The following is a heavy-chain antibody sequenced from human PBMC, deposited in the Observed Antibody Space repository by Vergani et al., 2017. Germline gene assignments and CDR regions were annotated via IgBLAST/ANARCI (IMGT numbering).Heavy chain of an antibody. V-gene: IGHV3-23*01. J-gene: IGHJ4*02. D-gene: IGHD4-17*01. CDR1: GFTFSSYA. CDR3: ARLGTVTIN. CDR2: ISGSGSTI. Sequence: VQLLESGGGLVQPGGSLRLSCAASGFTFSSYAMSWVRQAPGKGLEWVSAISGSGSTIYYADSVKGRFTISRDNSKNTLYLQMNSLRAEDTAVYYCARLGTVTINWGQGTLVTVSS.